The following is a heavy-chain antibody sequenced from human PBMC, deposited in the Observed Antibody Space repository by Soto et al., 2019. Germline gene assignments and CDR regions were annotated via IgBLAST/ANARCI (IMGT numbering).Heavy chain of an antibody. Sequence: ASVKVSCKASGGTFSSYAISWVRQAPGQGLEWMGGIIPIFGTANYAQKFQGRVTITADESTSTAYMELSSLRSEDTAVYYCARQPGGIRGYFHYPGPATLGTVSS. J-gene: IGHJ4*02. CDR3: ARQPGGIRGYFHY. CDR2: IIPIFGTA. D-gene: IGHD2-2*02. CDR1: GGTFSSYA. V-gene: IGHV1-69*13.